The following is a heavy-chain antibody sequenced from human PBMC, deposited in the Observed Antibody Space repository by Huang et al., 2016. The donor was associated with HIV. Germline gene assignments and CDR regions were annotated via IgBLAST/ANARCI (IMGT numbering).Heavy chain of an antibody. V-gene: IGHV3-30*01. CDR1: GFAFSSFA. J-gene: IGHJ4*02. Sequence: QVQLVESGGGVVQPGRSLRLSCAASGFAFSSFAMPWIRPVPGKGLQWLAVISTDGTIKNYADSGRGRFTIARDNSKGTVYLQMNSLRPEDTAVYSCARTGSYYYGSGIYHFGDYWGQGTLVTVSS. CDR2: ISTDGTIK. D-gene: IGHD3-10*01. CDR3: ARTGSYYYGSGIYHFGDY.